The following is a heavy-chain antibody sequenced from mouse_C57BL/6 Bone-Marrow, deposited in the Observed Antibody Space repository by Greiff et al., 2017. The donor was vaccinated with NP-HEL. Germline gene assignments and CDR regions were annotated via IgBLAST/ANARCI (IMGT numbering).Heavy chain of an antibody. CDR3: STLGNYEGAMDH. CDR1: GFNIKDDY. Sequence: VQLQQSGAELVRPGASVKLSCTASGFNIKDDYMHWVKQRPEQGLEWIGWIDPENGDTEYASKFQGKATITADTSSNTAYLQLSSLTSEDTAVYFRSTLGNYEGAMDHWGQGTSVTGSS. J-gene: IGHJ4*01. D-gene: IGHD2-1*01. CDR2: IDPENGDT. V-gene: IGHV14-4*01.